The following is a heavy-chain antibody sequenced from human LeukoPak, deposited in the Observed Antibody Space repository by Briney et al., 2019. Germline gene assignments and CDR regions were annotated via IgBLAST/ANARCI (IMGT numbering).Heavy chain of an antibody. D-gene: IGHD2-15*01. Sequence: PSETLSLTCIVSGGSIRNYYWTWIRQPAGKGLQWIGRIYTNGNTNYSPSLKSRVTMSVDTSQNQSSLKLTSVTAADTAVYYCAKEDIVVVTKYIHYGMDVWGHGTTVTVSS. CDR1: GGSIRNYY. J-gene: IGHJ6*02. CDR3: AKEDIVVVTKYIHYGMDV. CDR2: IYTNGNT. V-gene: IGHV4-4*07.